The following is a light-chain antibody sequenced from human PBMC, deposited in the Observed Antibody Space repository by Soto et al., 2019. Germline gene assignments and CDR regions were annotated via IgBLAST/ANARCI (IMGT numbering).Light chain of an antibody. CDR1: SSDVGGYNY. V-gene: IGLV2-11*01. CDR3: CSYAGSYTHYV. Sequence: QSVLTQPRSVSGSPGQSITISCTGTSSDVGGYNYVSWYRQHPGKTPKLMIYDVSKRPSGVPDRFSGSKSGNTASLTISGLRGEDEADYYCCSYAGSYTHYVFGTGTKLTVL. J-gene: IGLJ1*01. CDR2: DVS.